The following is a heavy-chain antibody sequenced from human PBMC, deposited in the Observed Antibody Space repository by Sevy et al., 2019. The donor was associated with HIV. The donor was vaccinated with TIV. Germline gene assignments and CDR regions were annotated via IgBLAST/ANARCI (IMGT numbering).Heavy chain of an antibody. CDR3: VRIRFQTGAFDS. J-gene: IGHJ4*02. D-gene: IGHD7-27*01. V-gene: IGHV1-2*02. CDR2: IDPISAGT. CDR1: GYTFTGHY. Sequence: ASVKVSCKASGYTFTGHYLHWVRQAPGRGLGWMGWIDPISAGTNYAQKFKGRVTMARDTSISTAYMELSRLRFDDTAMYYCVRIRFQTGAFDSWGQGTLVTVSS.